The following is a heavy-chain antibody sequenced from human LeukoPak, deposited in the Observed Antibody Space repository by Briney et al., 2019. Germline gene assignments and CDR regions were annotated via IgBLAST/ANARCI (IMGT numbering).Heavy chain of an antibody. D-gene: IGHD2-15*01. CDR1: GFTFSNYG. J-gene: IGHJ4*02. Sequence: GGSLRLSCAASGFTFSNYGMHWVRQAPGKGLGWVAVISYDGSNKYYADSVKGRFTISRDNSKNTLYLQVNSLRAEDTAVYYCANTRGYGYYFNYWGQGTLVTVSS. CDR2: ISYDGSNK. V-gene: IGHV3-30*18. CDR3: ANTRGYGYYFNY.